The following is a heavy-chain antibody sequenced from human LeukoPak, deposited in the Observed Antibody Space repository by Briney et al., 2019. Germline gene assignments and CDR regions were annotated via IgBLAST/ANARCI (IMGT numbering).Heavy chain of an antibody. CDR3: ARSVRGYYYGSGTNYGMDV. D-gene: IGHD3-10*01. J-gene: IGHJ6*02. CDR1: GGSFSGYY. CDR2: INHSGST. V-gene: IGHV4-34*01. Sequence: SETLSLTCAVYGGSFSGYYWSWIRQPPGKGLEWIGEINHSGSTNYNPSLKSRVTISVDTSKNQFSLKLNSVTAADTAVYYCARSVRGYYYGSGTNYGMDVWGQGTTVIVSS.